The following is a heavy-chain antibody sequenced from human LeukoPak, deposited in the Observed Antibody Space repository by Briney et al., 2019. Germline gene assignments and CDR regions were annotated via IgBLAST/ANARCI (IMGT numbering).Heavy chain of an antibody. J-gene: IGHJ4*02. CDR2: IYPGDSDT. D-gene: IGHD6-13*01. CDR3: VRFGLTSSLDY. Sequence: GESLKISCKISGYRLTDNWIGWVRQVPGRGLEWMGLIYPGDSDTRYSPSFQGQVTFSVDMSISTAYLQLSGLRASDTAIYYCVRFGLTSSLDYWGQGTLVTVSS. CDR1: GYRLTDNW. V-gene: IGHV5-51*01.